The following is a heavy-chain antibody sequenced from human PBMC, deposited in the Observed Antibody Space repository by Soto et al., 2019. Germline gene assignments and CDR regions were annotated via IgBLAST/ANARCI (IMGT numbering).Heavy chain of an antibody. CDR3: ATLRFCTSSSCYGREGGY. CDR1: GFTFSSYA. Sequence: EVQLLESGGGLVQPGGSLRLSCAASGFTFSSYAMSWVRQVPGKGLEWVSAISGTGANTYYADSVKGRFTISGDNSKNPLYLQMNSLRADDAAVYYCATLRFCTSSSCYGREGGYWGQGTLVTVSS. CDR2: ISGTGANT. J-gene: IGHJ4*02. V-gene: IGHV3-23*01. D-gene: IGHD2-2*01.